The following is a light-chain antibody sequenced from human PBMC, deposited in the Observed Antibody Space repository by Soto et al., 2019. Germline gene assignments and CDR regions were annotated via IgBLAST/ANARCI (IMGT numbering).Light chain of an antibody. CDR2: EGS. J-gene: IGLJ2*01. V-gene: IGLV2-23*01. CDR1: SSDVGSYNL. CDR3: CSYAGSSTGV. Sequence: QSALTQPASVSGSPGQSITISCTGTSSDVGSYNLVSWYQQHPGKAPKLMIYEGSKRPSGVSNRFSGSKSGNTASLTISGVQAEDEADYNCCSYAGSSTGVFGGGTKLTVL.